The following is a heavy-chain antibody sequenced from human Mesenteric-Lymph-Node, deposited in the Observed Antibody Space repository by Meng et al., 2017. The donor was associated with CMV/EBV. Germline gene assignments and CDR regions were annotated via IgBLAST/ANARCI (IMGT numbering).Heavy chain of an antibody. D-gene: IGHD3-3*01. CDR3: ARLYYDFSESWFDP. Sequence: SETLSLTCTVSGGSISSYYWSWIRQPPGKGLEGIGYIYYSGSTNYNPSLKSRVTISVDTSKNQFSLKLSSVTAADTAVYYCARLYYDFSESWFDPWGQGTLVTVSS. J-gene: IGHJ5*02. V-gene: IGHV4-59*01. CDR1: GGSISSYY. CDR2: IYYSGST.